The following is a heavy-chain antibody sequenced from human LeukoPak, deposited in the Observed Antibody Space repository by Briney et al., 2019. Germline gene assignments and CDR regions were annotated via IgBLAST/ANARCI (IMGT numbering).Heavy chain of an antibody. CDR1: GYSFTSYW. V-gene: IGHV5-51*01. CDR2: IYPGDSDT. D-gene: IGHD3-10*01. CDR3: ARSYYGSGSYYNVNWFDP. Sequence: GESLQISCKGSGYSFTSYWIGWVRQMPGKGLEWMGIIYPGDSDTRYSPSFQGQVTISADKSISTAYLQWSSLKASDTAMYYCARSYYGSGSYYNVNWFDPWGQGTLVTVSS. J-gene: IGHJ5*02.